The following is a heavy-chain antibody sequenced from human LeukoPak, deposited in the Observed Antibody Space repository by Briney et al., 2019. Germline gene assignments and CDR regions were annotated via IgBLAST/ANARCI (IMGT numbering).Heavy chain of an antibody. CDR1: RLTLSTYT. CDR2: MRFSGTSM. CDR3: ARPSRSGYSSGWPDY. V-gene: IGHV3-21*01. Sequence: GRSLSLSCALSRLTLSTYTVQWVRHPPGKGREWVSSMRFSGTSMYYAESVRGRSTISRDTAKNSLFLQMDSLRAEDTAVYYRARPSRSGYSSGWPDYWGQGTLVTVSS. D-gene: IGHD6-19*01. J-gene: IGHJ4*02.